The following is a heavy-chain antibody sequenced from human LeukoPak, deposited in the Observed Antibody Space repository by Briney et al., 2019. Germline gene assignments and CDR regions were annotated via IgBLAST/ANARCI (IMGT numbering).Heavy chain of an antibody. Sequence: GGSLRLSCAASGFTFSSYSMNWVRQAPGKGLEWVSYISSGSSTIYYADSVKGRFTISRDNAKNSLYLQMNSLRAEDTAVYYCARARATKIDYWGQGTLVTVSS. CDR3: ARARATKIDY. CDR1: GFTFSSYS. J-gene: IGHJ4*02. CDR2: ISSGSSTI. V-gene: IGHV3-48*04.